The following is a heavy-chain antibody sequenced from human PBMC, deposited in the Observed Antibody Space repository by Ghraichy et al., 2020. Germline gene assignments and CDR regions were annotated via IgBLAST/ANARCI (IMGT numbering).Heavy chain of an antibody. J-gene: IGHJ6*03. CDR3: ARGRNIVVVSAADMDV. D-gene: IGHD2-2*01. Sequence: ESLNISCAVYGASFRTYNWNWIRQPPGKGLEWVGEINHSGSTNYNPSLKSRVTISIDTSKSQFSLNVSSVTAADTAVYYCARGRNIVVVSAADMDVWGKGTTVTVSS. CDR2: INHSGST. CDR1: GASFRTYN. V-gene: IGHV4-34*01.